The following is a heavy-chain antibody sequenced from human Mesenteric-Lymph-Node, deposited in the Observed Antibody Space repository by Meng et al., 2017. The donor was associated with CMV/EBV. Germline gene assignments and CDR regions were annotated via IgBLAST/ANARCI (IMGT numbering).Heavy chain of an antibody. Sequence: SETLSPTCTVSGGPISSYYWSWIRQPPGKGLEWIGYIYYSGSTNYNPTLKSRVTISVDTSKKQFSLTLSSVTAADTAVYYCARDNTLLGLEGFDIWGQGTKVTVSS. CDR1: GGPISSYY. V-gene: IGHV4-59*01. CDR2: IYYSGST. D-gene: IGHD7-27*01. CDR3: ARDNTLLGLEGFDI. J-gene: IGHJ3*02.